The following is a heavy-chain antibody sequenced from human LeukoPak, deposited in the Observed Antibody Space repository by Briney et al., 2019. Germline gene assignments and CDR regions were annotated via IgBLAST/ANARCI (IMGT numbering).Heavy chain of an antibody. V-gene: IGHV3-21*01. CDR1: GFTFSSYS. J-gene: IGHJ4*02. Sequence: GGSLRLSCAASGFTFSSYSMNWVRQAPGKGLEWVSSISSSSSYIYYADSVKGRFTISRDNAKNSLCLQMNSLRAEDTAVYYCARERGDYYDYDYWGQGTLVTVSS. CDR3: ARERGDYYDYDY. CDR2: ISSSSSYI. D-gene: IGHD3-10*01.